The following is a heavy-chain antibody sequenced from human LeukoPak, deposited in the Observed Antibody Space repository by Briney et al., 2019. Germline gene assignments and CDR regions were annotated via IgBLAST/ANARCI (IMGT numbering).Heavy chain of an antibody. CDR3: ARYDPLRVTATLDY. V-gene: IGHV4-4*07. J-gene: IGHJ4*02. CDR1: GGSSNSNF. CDR2: IYTSGST. D-gene: IGHD2-21*02. Sequence: SETLSLTCTVSGGSSNSNFWSWVRQPAGKGLEWIGRIYTSGSTNYNPSLKRRVTMSVDTSKHQFSLRLSSVTSADTAVYYCARYDPLRVTATLDYWGQGTLVTVSS.